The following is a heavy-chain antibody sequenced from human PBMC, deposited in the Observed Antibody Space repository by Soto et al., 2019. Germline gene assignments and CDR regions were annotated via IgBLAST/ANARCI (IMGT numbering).Heavy chain of an antibody. J-gene: IGHJ4*02. V-gene: IGHV4-59*08. D-gene: IGHD3-10*01. Sequence: SETLSLTCTVSGGSISNYYWIWIRQPPGKGLEWIGYFYYTGITNYNPSLKSRISMSVDASKNQFSLKLSSVTAADTAVYYCARHVVESLSFGEGVHYFDYWGQGTLVTVSS. CDR2: FYYTGIT. CDR3: ARHVVESLSFGEGVHYFDY. CDR1: GGSISNYY.